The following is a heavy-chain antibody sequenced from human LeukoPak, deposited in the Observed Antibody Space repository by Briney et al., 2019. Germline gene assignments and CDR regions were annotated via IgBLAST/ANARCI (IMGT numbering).Heavy chain of an antibody. J-gene: IGHJ6*02. Sequence: APVKVSCKASGYTFTSYDINWVRQATGQGLERMGWMNPNSGNTGYAQKFQGRVTMTRNTSISTAYMELSSLRSEDTAVYYCARPKAAANYYYYYGMDVWGQGTTVTVSS. D-gene: IGHD6-13*01. CDR1: GYTFTSYD. CDR2: MNPNSGNT. V-gene: IGHV1-8*01. CDR3: ARPKAAANYYYYYGMDV.